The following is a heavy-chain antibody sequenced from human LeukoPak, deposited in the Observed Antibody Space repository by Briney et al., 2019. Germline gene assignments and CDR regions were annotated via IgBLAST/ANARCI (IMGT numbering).Heavy chain of an antibody. CDR2: IYHSGST. Sequence: SSETLSLTCTVSGYSNSSGYYWGWIRQPPGKGLEWIGSIYHSGSTYYNPSLKSRVTISVDTSKNQFSLKLSSVTAADTAVYYCARTQSERITIFGVVSRFDYWGQGTLVTVSS. J-gene: IGHJ4*02. CDR3: ARTQSERITIFGVVSRFDY. D-gene: IGHD3-3*01. V-gene: IGHV4-38-2*02. CDR1: GYSNSSGYY.